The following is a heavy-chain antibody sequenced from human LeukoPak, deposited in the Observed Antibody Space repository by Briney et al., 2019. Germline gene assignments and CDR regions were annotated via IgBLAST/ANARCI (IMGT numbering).Heavy chain of an antibody. J-gene: IGHJ4*02. CDR1: SFTSYW. Sequence: SFTSYWIGWVRQPPGKGLEWIGGTYYSGSAYYNPSLKSRVTMSVDTSKRQFSLKLSSVTAADTAMYYCARHGNFFDFWGQGTLVTVSS. CDR2: TYYSGSA. CDR3: ARHGNFFDF. D-gene: IGHD1-1*01. V-gene: IGHV4-39*01.